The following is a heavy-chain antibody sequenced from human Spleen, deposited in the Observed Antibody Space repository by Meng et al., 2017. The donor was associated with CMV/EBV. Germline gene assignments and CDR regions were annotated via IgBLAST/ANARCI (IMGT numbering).Heavy chain of an antibody. V-gene: IGHV3-30*04. CDR3: AREGSGSGGGPLWGFDV. D-gene: IGHD2-15*01. CDR1: FTFSDYA. CDR2: ISFDGSSN. J-gene: IGHJ3*01. Sequence: FTFSDYAMHWVRQAPGKGLKWVAVISFDGSSNYHADSVKGRITISRDNSKNTLDLQMNSLKPEDTAVYYCAREGSGSGGGPLWGFDVWGQGTTVTVSS.